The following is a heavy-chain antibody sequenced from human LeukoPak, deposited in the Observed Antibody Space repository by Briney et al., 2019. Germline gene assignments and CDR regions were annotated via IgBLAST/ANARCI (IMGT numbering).Heavy chain of an antibody. CDR3: ARDWHDYVWGSYKSAFDY. J-gene: IGHJ4*02. CDR1: GFTFSSYW. V-gene: IGHV3-7*01. D-gene: IGHD3-16*01. Sequence: GGSLRLSCAASGFTFSSYWMSWVRQAPGKGLEWVAHIKQDGSEKYYVDSVKGRFTISRDNAKNSLYLQMNSLRAEDTAVYYCARDWHDYVWGSYKSAFDYWGQGTLVTVSS. CDR2: IKQDGSEK.